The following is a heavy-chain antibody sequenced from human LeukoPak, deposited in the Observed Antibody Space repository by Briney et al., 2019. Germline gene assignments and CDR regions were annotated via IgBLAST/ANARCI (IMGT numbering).Heavy chain of an antibody. CDR2: INSDGSST. CDR3: TGTTTTADWYFDL. J-gene: IGHJ2*01. D-gene: IGHD1-1*01. CDR1: GFTFSNYW. V-gene: IGHV3-74*01. Sequence: PGGSLRLSCAVSGFTFSNYWMYWVRQAPGKRLVWVARINSDGSSTTYADSVEGRFTISRDNTKSMLHLQMHSLRVDDSAVYFCTGTTTTADWYFDLWGRGTLVTVSS.